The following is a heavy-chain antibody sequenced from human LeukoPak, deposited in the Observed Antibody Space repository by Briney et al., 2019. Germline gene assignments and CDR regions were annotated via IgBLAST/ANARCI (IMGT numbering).Heavy chain of an antibody. J-gene: IGHJ4*02. V-gene: IGHV3-23*01. Sequence: GGSLRLSFSASGFQFCSHAMYWVRQAPGEGLEWVSGYFCSGGSTHYADSVKGRFTISRDNSKNTVYLQMNSLRAEDTVVYYCAKTTTGYSSGRFPGWPVDYWGQGTLVTVSS. CDR1: GFQFCSHA. CDR2: YFCSGGST. D-gene: IGHD6-19*01. CDR3: AKTTTGYSSGRFPGWPVDY.